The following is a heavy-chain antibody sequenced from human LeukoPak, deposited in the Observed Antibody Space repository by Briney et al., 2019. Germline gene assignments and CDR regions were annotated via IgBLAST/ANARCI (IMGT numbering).Heavy chain of an antibody. CDR1: GYTFTSYA. J-gene: IGHJ5*02. D-gene: IGHD2-2*01. CDR2: INAGNGNT. CDR3: ARGTVRSDNWFDP. Sequence: ASVKVSCKASGYTFTSYAMHWVRQAPGQRLKWMGWINAGNGNTKYSQKFQGRVTITRDTSASTAYMELSSLRSEDTAVYYCARGTVRSDNWFDPWGQGTLVTVSS. V-gene: IGHV1-3*01.